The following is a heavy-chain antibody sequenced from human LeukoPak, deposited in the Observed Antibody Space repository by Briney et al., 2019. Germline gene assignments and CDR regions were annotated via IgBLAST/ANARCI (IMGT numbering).Heavy chain of an antibody. CDR3: ARAHSGWYDY. V-gene: IGHV3-21*01. CDR2: ISSSSSYI. J-gene: IGHJ4*02. Sequence: PGGSLRLSSAASGFTFSSYSMNWVRPAPGKGLEWVSSISSSSSYIYYADSVKGRFTISRDNAKNSLYLQMKSLRDQDTAVYYCARAHSGWYDYWGQGTLVTVSS. CDR1: GFTFSSYS. D-gene: IGHD6-19*01.